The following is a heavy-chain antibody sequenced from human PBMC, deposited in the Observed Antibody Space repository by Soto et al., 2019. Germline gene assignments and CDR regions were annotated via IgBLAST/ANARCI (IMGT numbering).Heavy chain of an antibody. CDR1: GYSFTSYA. CDR3: ARGVENIVVVLDVFGYYGMDV. V-gene: IGHV1-3*01. J-gene: IGHJ6*02. Sequence: ASVEVSCKAAGYSFTSYAIYWVRQAPGQRLEWMGWINAGNGNTKYSQKLQGRVTFTGDTSASTAHMELSSLRSEDTAVYFCARGVENIVVVLDVFGYYGMDVWGQGTTVTVS. D-gene: IGHD2-2*01. CDR2: INAGNGNT.